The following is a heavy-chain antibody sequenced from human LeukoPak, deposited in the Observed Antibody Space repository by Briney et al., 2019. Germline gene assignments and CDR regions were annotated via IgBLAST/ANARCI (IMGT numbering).Heavy chain of an antibody. CDR2: IIPIFGTA. D-gene: IGHD6-13*01. J-gene: IGHJ6*03. V-gene: IGHV1-69*06. Sequence: SVKVSCKASGGTFSSYAISWVRQAPGQGLEWMGRIIPIFGTANYAQKFQGRVTITADKSTSTAYMEPSSLRSEDTAVYYCARAYSSSSGYYYMDVWGKGTTVTVSS. CDR1: GGTFSSYA. CDR3: ARAYSSSSGYYYMDV.